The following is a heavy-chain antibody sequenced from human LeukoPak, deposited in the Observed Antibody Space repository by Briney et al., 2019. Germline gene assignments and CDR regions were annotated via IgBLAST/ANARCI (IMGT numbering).Heavy chain of an antibody. CDR1: GGSISNNY. D-gene: IGHD6-19*01. CDR2: IYYSGST. J-gene: IGHJ1*01. V-gene: IGHV4-59*01. CDR3: ARGISDFQH. Sequence: SETLSLTCTVSGGSISNNYRSWIRQPPGKGLEWIGYIYYSGSTNYNPSLKSRVTISVDTSKNQFSLKLSSVTTADTTVYYCARGISDFQHWGQGTLVTVSS.